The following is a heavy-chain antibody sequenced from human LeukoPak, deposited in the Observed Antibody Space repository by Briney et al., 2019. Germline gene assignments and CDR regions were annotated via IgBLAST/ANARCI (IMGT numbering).Heavy chain of an antibody. J-gene: IGHJ4*02. V-gene: IGHV4-39*01. CDR1: GGSISRSSYY. CDR2: IFHSGST. CDR3: AGRASIVFYFDY. D-gene: IGHD3-16*02. Sequence: PSETLSLTCTASGGSISRSSYYWGWIRQPPGKGLEWIGSIFHSGSTYYNPSLKSRVTISVDTSKNQFSLKLSSVTAADTAVYYCAGRASIVFYFDYWGQGTLVTVSS.